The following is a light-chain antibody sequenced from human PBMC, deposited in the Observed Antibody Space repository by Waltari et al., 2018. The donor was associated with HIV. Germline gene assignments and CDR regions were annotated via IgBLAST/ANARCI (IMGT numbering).Light chain of an antibody. J-gene: IGLJ2*01. Sequence: QSVLTQPPSVSGAPGQRVTISCTGSSSNIGAGYDVHWYQQLPGTAPKLLIYGNSNRPSGVPDRCSGSKSGTSASLAITGLQAEDEADYYCQSYDSSLSGWEVFGGGTKLTVL. CDR2: GNS. CDR3: QSYDSSLSGWEV. V-gene: IGLV1-40*01. CDR1: SSNIGAGYD.